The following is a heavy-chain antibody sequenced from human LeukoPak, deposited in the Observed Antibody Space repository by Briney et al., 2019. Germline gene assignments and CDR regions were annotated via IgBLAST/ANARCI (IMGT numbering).Heavy chain of an antibody. CDR1: GFTFSSYA. Sequence: PGASLRLSCAASGFTFSSYAMSWVRQAPGEGLEWVSAISGSGVSTYYADSVKGRFTISRDNSKNTLYLQMNSLRAEDQAVYYCAKDRSAFDWLLANYWGQGTLVTVCS. V-gene: IGHV3-23*01. CDR2: ISGSGVST. CDR3: AKDRSAFDWLLANY. D-gene: IGHD3-9*01. J-gene: IGHJ4*02.